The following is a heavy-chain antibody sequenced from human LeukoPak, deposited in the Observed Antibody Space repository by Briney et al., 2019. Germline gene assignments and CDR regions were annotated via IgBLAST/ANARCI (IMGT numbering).Heavy chain of an antibody. CDR2: FDPESGET. CDR1: GYTLTELT. D-gene: IGHD3-16*02. V-gene: IGHV1-24*01. Sequence: ASEKVSCKVSGYTLTELTIHWVRHAPGKGLEWMGGFDPESGETIYAQKIQGRVTMTEDTSTDTAYMELSSLRSEDTAVFYCAPDLANDCVWESYPLAFWGQGTLVIVSS. CDR3: APDLANDCVWESYPLAF. J-gene: IGHJ4*02.